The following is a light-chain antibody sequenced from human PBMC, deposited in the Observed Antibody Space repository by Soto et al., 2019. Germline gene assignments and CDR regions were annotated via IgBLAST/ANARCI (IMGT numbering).Light chain of an antibody. V-gene: IGKV1-5*01. CDR3: QQYNSYPRT. Sequence: DIRMTQSPSSLSASAGDRVTITCRAIQSINTWVAWYQQKPGKAPKLLIHDASYLETGVPSRFSGSGSGTEFTLTVSSLQPDDFATYYCQQYNSYPRTFGQGTTVESK. CDR1: QSINTW. CDR2: DAS. J-gene: IGKJ1*01.